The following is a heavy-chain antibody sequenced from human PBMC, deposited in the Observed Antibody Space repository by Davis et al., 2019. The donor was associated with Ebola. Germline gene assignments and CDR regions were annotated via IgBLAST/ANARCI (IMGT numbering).Heavy chain of an antibody. CDR2: INPHNGNT. CDR3: ARAQFPTTSDH. J-gene: IGHJ4*02. V-gene: IGHV1-18*04. D-gene: IGHD1-1*01. Sequence: AASVKVSCKASGYTFTNYGITWVRQAPGQGLEWMGWINPHNGNTNYAQNVQGRVIMTSDTAKTTAYMEVGSLRSDDTAVYYCARAQFPTTSDHWGQGTLVTVSS. CDR1: GYTFTNYG.